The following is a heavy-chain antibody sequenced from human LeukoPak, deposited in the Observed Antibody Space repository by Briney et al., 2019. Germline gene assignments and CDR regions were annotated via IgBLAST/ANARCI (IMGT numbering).Heavy chain of an antibody. J-gene: IGHJ4*02. Sequence: GGSLRLSCAASGFTFSSYAMSWVRQAPGKGLEWVSAISGSGGSTYYADSVKGRFTISRDNSKNTLYLQMNSLRAEDTAVYYCAKDLVRYYGSGSYYRDWGQGTLVTVSS. CDR1: GFTFSSYA. V-gene: IGHV3-23*01. CDR2: ISGSGGST. CDR3: AKDLVRYYGSGSYYRD. D-gene: IGHD3-10*01.